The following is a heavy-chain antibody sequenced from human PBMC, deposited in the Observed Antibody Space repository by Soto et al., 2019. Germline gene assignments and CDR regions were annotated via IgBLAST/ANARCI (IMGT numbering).Heavy chain of an antibody. CDR1: GYTFTSYY. Sequence: QVQMVQSGAEVKKPGASVKVSCKTSGYTFTSYYIHWVRQAPGQGLEWMGIINPSGGSTSYAQKFQGRGIMTRDTSTSTVYMELSSLRSEDTAVYYCARGLTVTGFDYWGQGTLVTVSS. V-gene: IGHV1-46*03. CDR3: ARGLTVTGFDY. J-gene: IGHJ4*02. CDR2: INPSGGST. D-gene: IGHD4-17*01.